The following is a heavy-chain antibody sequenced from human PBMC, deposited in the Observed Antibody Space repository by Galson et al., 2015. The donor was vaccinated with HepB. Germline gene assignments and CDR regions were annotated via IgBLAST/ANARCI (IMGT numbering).Heavy chain of an antibody. CDR1: GDSVSSNSAA. V-gene: IGHV6-1*01. CDR2: TYYRSKWYN. D-gene: IGHD1-26*01. CDR3: ARGGEWELLKGTGFDY. Sequence: AISGDSVSSNSAAWNWIRQSPSRGLEWLGRTYYRSKWYNDYAVSVRTRITINPDTSKNQFSLQLNSVTPEDTAVYYCARGGEWELLKGTGFDYWGQGTLVTVSS. J-gene: IGHJ4*02.